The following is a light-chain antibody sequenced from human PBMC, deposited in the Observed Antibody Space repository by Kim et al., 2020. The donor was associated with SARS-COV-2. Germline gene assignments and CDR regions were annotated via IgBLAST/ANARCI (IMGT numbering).Light chain of an antibody. CDR2: AAS. Sequence: SAAVGDRVSITCRSSEDILTYLNWYQQKPGIAPNLLIYAASSLHSGVPSRFSGSGSGTDFTLTISSLQPEDFATYFCQQSYSTPRTFGQGTKLEI. J-gene: IGKJ2*02. V-gene: IGKV1-39*01. CDR3: QQSYSTPRT. CDR1: EDILTY.